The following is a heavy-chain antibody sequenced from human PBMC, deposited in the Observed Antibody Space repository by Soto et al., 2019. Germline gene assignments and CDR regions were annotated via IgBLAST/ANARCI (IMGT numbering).Heavy chain of an antibody. CDR2: LIPIFGTA. CDR1: GGTFSSYA. V-gene: IGHV1-69*13. D-gene: IGHD3-22*01. J-gene: IGHJ4*02. CDR3: AGPSVGYYDTSGPPHKPSYDY. Sequence: ASVKVSCKASGGTFSSYAISWVRQAPGQGLEWMGGLIPIFGTANYAQKFQGRVTITADESTSTAYMELSSLRSEDTAVYYCAGPSVGYYDTSGPPHKPSYDYWGRGTLVTVSS.